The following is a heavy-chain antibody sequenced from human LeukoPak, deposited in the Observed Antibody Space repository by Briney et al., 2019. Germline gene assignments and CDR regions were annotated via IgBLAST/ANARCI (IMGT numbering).Heavy chain of an antibody. CDR2: ISGDGTRT. CDR1: GFTFSSYA. D-gene: IGHD6-19*01. Sequence: GGSLRLSCAASGFTFSSYALSWVRQAPGQGVEWVSAISGDGTRTYYPDSVKGRFTISRDSSKNTVYLQMNSLRVEDTAIYYCARPSAGSSGWFDWGQGTLVTVSS. V-gene: IGHV3-23*01. CDR3: ARPSAGSSGWFD. J-gene: IGHJ4*02.